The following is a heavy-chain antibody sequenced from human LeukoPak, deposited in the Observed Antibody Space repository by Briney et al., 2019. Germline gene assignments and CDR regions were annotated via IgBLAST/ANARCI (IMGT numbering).Heavy chain of an antibody. CDR2: ISSSGSTI. V-gene: IGHV3-48*03. CDR1: GFTFSSYE. J-gene: IGHJ4*02. Sequence: SGGSLRLSCAASGFTFSSYEMNWVRQAPGKGLEWVSCISSSGSTIYYADSVKGRFTISRDNAKNSLYLQMNSLRAEDTAVYYCAREEDAFDYWGQGTLVTVSS. CDR3: AREEDAFDY.